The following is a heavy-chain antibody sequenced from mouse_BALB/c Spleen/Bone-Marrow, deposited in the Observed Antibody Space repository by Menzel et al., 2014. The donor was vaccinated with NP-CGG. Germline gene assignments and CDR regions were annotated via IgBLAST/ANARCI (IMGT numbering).Heavy chain of an antibody. CDR3: TRGGNWEDFDY. CDR1: GFTFSSFG. D-gene: IGHD4-1*01. CDR2: ISSGSSPI. Sequence: EVKLVESGGGLVQPGGSRELSCAASGFTFSSFGMHWVRQAPEKGLEWVAYISSGSSPIFYADTVKGRFTISRDNPKNTLFLQMTSPRSEDTAIYYCTRGGNWEDFDYWGQGTTLTVSS. J-gene: IGHJ2*01. V-gene: IGHV5-17*02.